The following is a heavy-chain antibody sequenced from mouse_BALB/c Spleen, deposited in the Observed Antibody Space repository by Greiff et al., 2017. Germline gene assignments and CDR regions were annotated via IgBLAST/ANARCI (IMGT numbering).Heavy chain of an antibody. Sequence: QVQLKESAAELARPGASVKMSCKASGYTFTSYTMHWVKQRPGQGLEWIGYINPSSGYTEYNQKFKDKTTLTADKSSSTAYMQLSSLTSEDSAVYYCARHFLYFDVWGAGTTVTVSS. CDR1: GYTFTSYT. CDR3: ARHFLYFDV. J-gene: IGHJ1*01. CDR2: INPSSGYT. V-gene: IGHV1-4*02.